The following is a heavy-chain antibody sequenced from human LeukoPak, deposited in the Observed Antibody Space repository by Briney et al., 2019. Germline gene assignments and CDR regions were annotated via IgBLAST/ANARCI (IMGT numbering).Heavy chain of an antibody. Sequence: GASVTVSFKASGGTFISYAISWVRQAPGQGLEWMGGIIPIFGTANYAQKFQGRVTITADESTSTAYMELSSLRSEDTAVYYCASRHRGPSYGMDVWGQGTTVTVSS. D-gene: IGHD3-16*01. V-gene: IGHV1-69*13. J-gene: IGHJ6*02. CDR3: ASRHRGPSYGMDV. CDR1: GGTFISYA. CDR2: IIPIFGTA.